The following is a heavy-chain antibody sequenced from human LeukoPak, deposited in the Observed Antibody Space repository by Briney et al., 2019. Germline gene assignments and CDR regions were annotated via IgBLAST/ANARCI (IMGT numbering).Heavy chain of an antibody. CDR1: GDSVSSNSAA. V-gene: IGHV6-1*01. CDR2: TYYRSKWYN. CDR3: AREAEVGTTWSWFDP. Sequence: SQTLSLTCALSGDSVSSNSAAWIWIRQSPSRGLEWLGSTYYRSKWYNDYAVSVRSRITITPDTSKSQFALQLNSVTPEDTAVYYCAREAEVGTTWSWFDPWGQGTLVTVSS. J-gene: IGHJ5*02. D-gene: IGHD1-26*01.